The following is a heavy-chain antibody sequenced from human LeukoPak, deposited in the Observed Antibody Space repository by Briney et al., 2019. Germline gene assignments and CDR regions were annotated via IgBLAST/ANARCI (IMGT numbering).Heavy chain of an antibody. CDR2: IYYSGST. CDR1: GGSISSYY. CDR3: ARDEYSSSWYQH. Sequence: SETLSLTCTVSGGSISSYYWSWIRQPPGKGLEWIGYIYYSGSTNYNPSLKSRVTISVDTSKNQFSLKLSSVTAADTAVYYCARDEYSSSWYQHWGQGTLVTVS. V-gene: IGHV4-59*01. D-gene: IGHD6-13*01. J-gene: IGHJ4*02.